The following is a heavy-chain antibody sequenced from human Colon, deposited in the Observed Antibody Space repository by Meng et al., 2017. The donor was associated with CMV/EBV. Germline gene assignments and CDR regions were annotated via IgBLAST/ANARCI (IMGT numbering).Heavy chain of an antibody. D-gene: IGHD3-16*02. CDR2: IRYDGSNK. Sequence: SGFTFSSYGIHWVRQAPGKGLEWVAFIRYDGSNKYYADSVKGRFTISRDNSKNTLYLQMNSLRAEDTAVYYCAKSPPLALSSGFDPWGQGTLVTVSS. CDR3: AKSPPLALSSGFDP. V-gene: IGHV3-30*02. J-gene: IGHJ5*02. CDR1: GFTFSSYG.